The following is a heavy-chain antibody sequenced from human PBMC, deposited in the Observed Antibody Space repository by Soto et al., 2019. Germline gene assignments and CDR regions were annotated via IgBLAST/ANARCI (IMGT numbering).Heavy chain of an antibody. J-gene: IGHJ6*02. CDR3: AKAFRRASPPTYYYDMDV. Sequence: PWGSLRLSCASSGFTFSNYGMHWVRQAPGKGLEWVTVISYDGTSKYYADSVKGRFTISRDNSKNTLFLQMNSLRAEDTAVYSCAKAFRRASPPTYYYDMDVWGQGTMVTSP. V-gene: IGHV3-30*18. CDR1: GFTFSNYG. D-gene: IGHD3-16*01. CDR2: ISYDGTSK.